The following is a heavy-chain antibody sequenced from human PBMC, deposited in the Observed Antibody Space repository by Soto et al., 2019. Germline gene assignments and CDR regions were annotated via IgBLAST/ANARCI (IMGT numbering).Heavy chain of an antibody. Sequence: ASVKVSCKASGYTFTSYGISWVRQAPGQGLEWMGWISAYNGNTNYAQKLQGRVTMTTDTSTSTAHMELRSLRSDDTAVYYCARDFSRRSNWFDPWGQGTLVTVSS. J-gene: IGHJ5*02. CDR2: ISAYNGNT. CDR1: GYTFTSYG. D-gene: IGHD3-10*01. CDR3: ARDFSRRSNWFDP. V-gene: IGHV1-18*01.